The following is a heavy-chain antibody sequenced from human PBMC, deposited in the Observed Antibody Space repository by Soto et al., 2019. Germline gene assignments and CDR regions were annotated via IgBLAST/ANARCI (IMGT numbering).Heavy chain of an antibody. CDR1: GFTFSSYS. J-gene: IGHJ5*02. D-gene: IGHD4-17*01. Sequence: EVQLVESGGGLVQPGGSLRLSCAASGFTFSSYSMNWVRQAPGKGLEWVSYISSSSSTIYYADSVKGRFTISRDNAKNSRYLQMNSLGAGDTAVYYCAGEADYLNWFDPWGQGTLVTVSS. CDR3: AGEADYLNWFDP. CDR2: ISSSSSTI. V-gene: IGHV3-48*01.